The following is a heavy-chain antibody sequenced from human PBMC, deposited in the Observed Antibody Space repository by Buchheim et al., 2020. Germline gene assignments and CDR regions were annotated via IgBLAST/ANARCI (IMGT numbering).Heavy chain of an antibody. CDR1: GFTFSGYW. Sequence: EVQLVESGGGLVQPGGSLRLSCAASGFTFSGYWMSWVRQAPGKGLEWVATIKQDGREKYYVDSVKGRFTISGANARNSLILQMNSLRAEDTAVYYCASSDYGDYWGQGTL. CDR3: ASSDYGDY. V-gene: IGHV3-7*01. J-gene: IGHJ4*02. D-gene: IGHD1-26*01. CDR2: IKQDGREK.